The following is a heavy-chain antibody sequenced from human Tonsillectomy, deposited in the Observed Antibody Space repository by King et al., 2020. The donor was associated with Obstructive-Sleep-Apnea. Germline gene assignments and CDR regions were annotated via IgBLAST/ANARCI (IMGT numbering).Heavy chain of an antibody. Sequence: VQLVESGGVVVQPGGSLRLSCAASGFTFDDYTMHWVRQAPGKGLEWVSLISWDGGSIYYADSVKGRFTISRDNSKNSLYLQMNSLRTEDTALYYCAKDRTHAYCGGDCYPGLLDYWGQGTLVTVSS. CDR3: AKDRTHAYCGGDCYPGLLDY. J-gene: IGHJ4*02. V-gene: IGHV3-43*01. CDR2: ISWDGGSI. D-gene: IGHD2-21*02. CDR1: GFTFDDYT.